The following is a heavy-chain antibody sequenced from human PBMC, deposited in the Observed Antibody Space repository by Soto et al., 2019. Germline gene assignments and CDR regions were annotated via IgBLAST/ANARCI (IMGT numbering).Heavy chain of an antibody. CDR3: AKDLPKQTTVTTLIDY. D-gene: IGHD4-17*01. V-gene: IGHV3-30*18. CDR2: ISYDGSNK. Sequence: PGGSLRLSCAASGFTFSSYSMNWVRQAPGKGLEWVAVISYDGSNKYYADSVKGRFTISRDNSKNTLYLQMNSLRAEDTAVYYCAKDLPKQTTVTTLIDYWGQGTLVTVSS. J-gene: IGHJ4*02. CDR1: GFTFSSYS.